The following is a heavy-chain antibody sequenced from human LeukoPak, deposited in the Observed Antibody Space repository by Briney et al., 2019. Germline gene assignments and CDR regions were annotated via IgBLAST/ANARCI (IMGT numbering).Heavy chain of an antibody. J-gene: IGHJ4*02. V-gene: IGHV3-21*01. CDR3: ARDAYDSSGYDY. CDR2: ISSSSSYI. D-gene: IGHD3-22*01. CDR1: GFTFSSYS. Sequence: GGSLRLSCAASGFTFSSYSMNWVRQAPGEGLEWVSSISSSSSYIYYADSVKGRFTISRDNAKNSLYLQMNSLRAEDTAVYYCARDAYDSSGYDYWGQGTLVTVSS.